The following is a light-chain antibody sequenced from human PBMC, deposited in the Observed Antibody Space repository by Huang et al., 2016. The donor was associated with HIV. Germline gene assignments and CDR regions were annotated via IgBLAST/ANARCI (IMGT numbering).Light chain of an antibody. J-gene: IGKJ2*01. CDR1: QSIRSY. CDR2: AAS. CDR3: QQSYSTLRYT. Sequence: DIQMTQSPSSLSASVGDRVTITCRASQSIRSYLNWYQQKPGKAPKLLIYAASSLQSGVPSRFSGSGSGTDFTLTISSLQPEDFATYYCQQSYSTLRYTFGQGTKLEIK. V-gene: IGKV1-39*01.